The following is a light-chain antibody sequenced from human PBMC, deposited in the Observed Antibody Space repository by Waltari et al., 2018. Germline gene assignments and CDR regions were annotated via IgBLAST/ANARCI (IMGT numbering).Light chain of an antibody. J-gene: IGKJ3*01. CDR3: HQYDNFPIT. Sequence: DIRMTQSPSSLSASVGDRVTITCQASQDISNYLNWYQQKPGKAPKVLIYDASTLETGVPSRFSGSGSGTDFTFTINSLQPEDIATYYCHQYDNFPITFGPGTKVHIK. V-gene: IGKV1-33*01. CDR1: QDISNY. CDR2: DAS.